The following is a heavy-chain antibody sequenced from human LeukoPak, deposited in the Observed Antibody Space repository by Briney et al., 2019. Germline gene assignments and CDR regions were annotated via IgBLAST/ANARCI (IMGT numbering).Heavy chain of an antibody. Sequence: PGGSLRLFCAASGFTVSSNYMSWVRQAPGKGLEWVSVVYSGGSTYYADSVKGRFTISRDNSKNTLYLQMNSLRAEDTAVYYCASLTMVRGFPFFDYWGQGTLVTVSS. CDR3: ASLTMVRGFPFFDY. CDR1: GFTVSSNY. CDR2: VYSGGST. D-gene: IGHD3-10*01. J-gene: IGHJ4*02. V-gene: IGHV3-53*01.